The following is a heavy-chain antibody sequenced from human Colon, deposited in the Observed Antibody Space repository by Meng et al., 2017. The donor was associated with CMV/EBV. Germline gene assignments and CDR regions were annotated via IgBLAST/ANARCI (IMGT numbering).Heavy chain of an antibody. CDR3: ISYQWGNAY. D-gene: IGHD2-8*01. J-gene: IGHJ4*02. Sequence: GGSLRLSCTASGFTIGDHWMDWVRQAPGKGLEWVGRNRKKDGIYITEYAVAVKGRATISRVESKNSLDLEVSGLKYEDTAFYYCISYQWGNAYWGRGTLVTVSS. CDR1: GFTIGDHW. V-gene: IGHV3-72*01. CDR2: NRKKDGIYIT.